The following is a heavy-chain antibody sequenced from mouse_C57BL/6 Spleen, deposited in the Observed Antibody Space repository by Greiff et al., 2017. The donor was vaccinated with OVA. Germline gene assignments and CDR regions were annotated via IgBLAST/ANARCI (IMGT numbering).Heavy chain of an antibody. CDR1: GYTFTSYG. D-gene: IGHD2-4*01. Sequence: QVHVKQSGAELARPGASVKLSCKASGYTFTSYGISWVKQRTGQGLEWIGEIYPRSGNTYYNEKFKGKATLTADKSSSTAYMELRSLTSEASAVYFCARYPPIYYDTNCFDYWGQVTTLTVSS. CDR3: ARYPPIYYDTNCFDY. V-gene: IGHV1-81*01. J-gene: IGHJ2*01. CDR2: IYPRSGNT.